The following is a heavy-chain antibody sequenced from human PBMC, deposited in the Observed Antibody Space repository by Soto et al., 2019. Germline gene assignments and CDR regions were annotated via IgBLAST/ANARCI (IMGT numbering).Heavy chain of an antibody. D-gene: IGHD6-6*01. CDR2: TYYRSKWYN. CDR3: AYSSSDYYYRMDV. J-gene: IGHJ6*02. V-gene: IGHV6-1*01. Sequence: PSQTLALTCDISGDSVSSNSAAWDWIRQCPSRGLEWLGRTYYRSKWYNDYAVSVKSRITINPDTSKNQFSLQLNSVTPEDTAVYYCAYSSSDYYYRMDVWGQGTTVTVSS. CDR1: GDSVSSNSAA.